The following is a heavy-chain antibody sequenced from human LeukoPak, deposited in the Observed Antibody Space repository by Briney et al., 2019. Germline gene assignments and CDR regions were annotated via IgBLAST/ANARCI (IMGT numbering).Heavy chain of an antibody. J-gene: IGHJ3*02. CDR2: ISYIGST. V-gene: IGHV4-59*01. Sequence: WTWIRQPPGKGLEWIGYISYIGSTNYNPSLKSRVTISIDTSRNQFSLRLSSVTAADTAVYYCARDLVTVTKGFDIWGQGTMVSVPS. CDR3: ARDLVTVTKGFDI. D-gene: IGHD4-17*01.